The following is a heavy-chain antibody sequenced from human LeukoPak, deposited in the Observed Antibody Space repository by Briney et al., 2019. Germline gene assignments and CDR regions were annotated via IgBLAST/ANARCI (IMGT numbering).Heavy chain of an antibody. V-gene: IGHV3-21*04. CDR2: ISSSSTYI. Sequence: GGSLRLSCAASGFTFSSYSMNWVRQAPGKGLEWVSSISSSSTYIYYADSVKGRFTISRDNSKNTLYLQMNSLRAEDTAVYYCARLGLYSSGWGDYWGQGTLVTVSS. J-gene: IGHJ4*02. CDR3: ARLGLYSSGWGDY. CDR1: GFTFSSYS. D-gene: IGHD6-19*01.